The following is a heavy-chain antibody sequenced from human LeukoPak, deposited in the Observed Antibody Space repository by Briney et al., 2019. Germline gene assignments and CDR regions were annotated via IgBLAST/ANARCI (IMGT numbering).Heavy chain of an antibody. CDR2: ISGSGSST. CDR3: AKEYSSSWYAYYFDH. J-gene: IGHJ4*02. Sequence: PGGSLRISCAASGFTFSSYAMSWVRQAPGKGLEWVSVISGSGSSTFYADSVKGRFTISRENSKNTVYLQMKSLRAEDTAVYYCAKEYSSSWYAYYFDHWGQGTLVTVSS. CDR1: GFTFSSYA. V-gene: IGHV3-23*01. D-gene: IGHD6-13*01.